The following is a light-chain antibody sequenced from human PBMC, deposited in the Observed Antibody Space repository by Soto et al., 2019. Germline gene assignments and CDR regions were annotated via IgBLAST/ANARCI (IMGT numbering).Light chain of an antibody. CDR1: SSNIGSNY. Sequence: QSALTQPPSASGTPGQRVTISCSGSSSNIGSNYVYWYQHLPGTAPKLLIYRNNQRPSGVPDRFSGSKSGTSASLAISGLRSEDEADYYCAAWDDSLSGPVFGGGTKVTVL. V-gene: IGLV1-47*01. CDR3: AAWDDSLSGPV. CDR2: RNN. J-gene: IGLJ2*01.